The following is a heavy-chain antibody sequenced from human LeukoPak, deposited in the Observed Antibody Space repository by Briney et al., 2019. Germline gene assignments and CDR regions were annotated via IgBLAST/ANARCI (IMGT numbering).Heavy chain of an antibody. Sequence: GESLKISCKGSGYSFTSYWITWVRQVPGKGLEWMGRIDPSDSYTNYGPSFQGHVTISADKSISTAYLQWNSLKASDTAMYYCARAGYTSGWYSSTWGQGTLVTVSS. V-gene: IGHV5-10-1*01. CDR1: GYSFTSYW. D-gene: IGHD6-19*01. J-gene: IGHJ5*02. CDR2: IDPSDSYT. CDR3: ARAGYTSGWYSST.